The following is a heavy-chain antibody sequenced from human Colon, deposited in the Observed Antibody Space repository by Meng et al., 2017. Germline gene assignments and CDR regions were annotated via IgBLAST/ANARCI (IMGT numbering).Heavy chain of an antibody. CDR2: IDLGGSP. D-gene: IGHD4-17*01. J-gene: IGHJ4*02. CDR3: ARHGGYHFDS. Sequence: QGQLRGPAPGLAWPSGTLPLTVVVSGGSITSYNYGSWVRQPPDKALEWIGQIDLGGSPNYNPSLRSRVTMSLDISKNQLSLSLRSVAAADTAVYYCARHGGYHFDSWGQGALVTVSS. V-gene: IGHV4-4*02. CDR1: GGSITSYNY.